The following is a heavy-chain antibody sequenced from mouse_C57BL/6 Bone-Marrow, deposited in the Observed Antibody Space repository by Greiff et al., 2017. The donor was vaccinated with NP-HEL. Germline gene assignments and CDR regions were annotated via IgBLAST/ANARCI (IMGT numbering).Heavy chain of an antibody. CDR1: GFNITDDY. V-gene: IGHV14-4*01. Sequence: VQLQQSGAELVRPGASVKLSCTASGFNITDDYMHWVKQRPEQGLEWIGWIDPENGDTEYASKFQGQATITAATSSNTAYLQLSSLTSEDTAVYCCTKALGSSSWFAYWGQGTLVTVSA. CDR3: TKALGSSSWFAY. D-gene: IGHD1-1*01. CDR2: IDPENGDT. J-gene: IGHJ3*01.